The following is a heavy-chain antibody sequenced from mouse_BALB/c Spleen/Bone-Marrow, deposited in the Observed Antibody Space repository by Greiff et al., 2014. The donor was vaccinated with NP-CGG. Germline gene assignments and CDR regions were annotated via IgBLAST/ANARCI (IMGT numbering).Heavy chain of an antibody. V-gene: IGHV1S41*01. Sequence: DLVKPGASVKPYCKASGYTFTSYWINWIKQRPGQGLEWIGHIPPGSGTTYYNEMFKGKATLTVDTSSTTAYIQLSSLSSEDSAVYFCARGSYYYGSSSPWFAYWGQGTLVTVSA. CDR3: ARGSYYYGSSSPWFAY. CDR2: IPPGSGTT. D-gene: IGHD1-1*01. CDR1: GYTFTSYW. J-gene: IGHJ3*01.